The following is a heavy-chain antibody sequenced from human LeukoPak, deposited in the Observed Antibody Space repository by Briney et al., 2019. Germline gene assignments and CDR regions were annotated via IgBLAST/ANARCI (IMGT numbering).Heavy chain of an antibody. V-gene: IGHV3-30*02. CDR3: AKGGLRVYGSGSYFDY. D-gene: IGHD3-10*01. CDR1: GFTFSDYW. CDR2: IRYDGSNK. Sequence: GGSLRLSCVASGFTFSDYWMTWVRQAPGKGLEWVAFIRYDGSNKYYADSVKGRFTISRDNSKNTLYLQMNSLRAEDTAVYYCAKGGLRVYGSGSYFDYWGQGTLVTVSS. J-gene: IGHJ4*02.